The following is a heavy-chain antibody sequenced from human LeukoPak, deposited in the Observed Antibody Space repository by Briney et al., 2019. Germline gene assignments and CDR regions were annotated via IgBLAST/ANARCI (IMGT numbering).Heavy chain of an antibody. J-gene: IGHJ5*02. CDR1: GFTFSSYA. CDR3: ARGPDPVVVAATYNWFDP. CDR2: ISGGGGST. Sequence: GALRLSCAASGFTFSSYAMSWVRQAPGKGLEWVSSISGGGGSTYHADSVKGRFTISRDNSKNMLYLQMNSLRAEDMAVYYCARGPDPVVVAATYNWFDPWGQGTLVTVSS. D-gene: IGHD2-15*01. V-gene: IGHV3-23*01.